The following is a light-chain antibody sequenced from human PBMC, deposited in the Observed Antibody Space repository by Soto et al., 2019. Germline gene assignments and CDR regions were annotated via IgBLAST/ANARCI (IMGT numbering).Light chain of an antibody. CDR3: QSYDGSLSGSV. CDR2: GNS. V-gene: IGLV1-40*01. CDR1: SSNIGAGYD. J-gene: IGLJ1*01. Sequence: QSVLTQPPSVSGAPGQRVTISCTGSSSNIGAGYDVHWYQQLPGTAPKLLIYGNSNRPSGVPDRFSGSKSGTSASLAITGLQAEDEADYYCQSYDGSLSGSVFGTGTNLTVL.